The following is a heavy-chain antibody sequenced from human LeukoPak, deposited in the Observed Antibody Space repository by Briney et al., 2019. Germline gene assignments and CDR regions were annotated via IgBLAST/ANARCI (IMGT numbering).Heavy chain of an antibody. V-gene: IGHV3-30*02. Sequence: GGTLRLSCAASGFTFSNYGMSWVRQAPGKGLEWVAFIRYDGSNKYYADSVKGRFTISRDNSKNTQYLQMNSLRTEDTAVYYCAKLTVPLDAFDIWGQGTMVTVSS. CDR3: AKLTVPLDAFDI. CDR1: GFTFSNYG. CDR2: IRYDGSNK. J-gene: IGHJ3*02. D-gene: IGHD2-2*01.